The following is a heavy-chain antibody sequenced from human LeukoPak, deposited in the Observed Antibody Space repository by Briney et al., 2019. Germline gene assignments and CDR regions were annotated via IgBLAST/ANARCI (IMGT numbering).Heavy chain of an antibody. CDR1: GYSISSGYY. J-gene: IGHJ4*02. CDR2: IYHSGTT. D-gene: IGHD3-10*01. Sequence: SETLSLTCTVSGYSISSGYYWGWVRQPPRKGLEWIGSIYHSGTTYYNPSLKSRVTISMDTSKNQFSLKLTSVTAADTAVYYCAREKYYYTLGSDWGQGTLVTVSS. CDR3: AREKYYYTLGSD. V-gene: IGHV4-38-2*02.